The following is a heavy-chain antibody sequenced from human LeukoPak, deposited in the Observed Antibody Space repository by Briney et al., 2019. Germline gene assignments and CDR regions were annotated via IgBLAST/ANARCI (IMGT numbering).Heavy chain of an antibody. Sequence: WAPVKVSCKASGYTFTGYYMHWVRQAPGQGLEWMGWINPNSGGTNYAQKFQGRVTMTRDTSISTAYMELSRLRSDDTAVYYCARTRAPDAYYYYYMDVWGKGTTVTVSS. D-gene: IGHD2-2*01. CDR1: GYTFTGYY. CDR3: ARTRAPDAYYYYYMDV. J-gene: IGHJ6*03. V-gene: IGHV1-2*02. CDR2: INPNSGGT.